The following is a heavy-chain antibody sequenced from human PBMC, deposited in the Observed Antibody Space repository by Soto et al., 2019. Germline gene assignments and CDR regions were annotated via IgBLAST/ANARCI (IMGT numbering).Heavy chain of an antibody. Sequence: GGSLRLSCAASGFTFSSYAMSWVRQAPGKGLEWVSGISGSGGSTYYADSVKGRFTISRDNSKNTLYLQMNSLRAEDTAVYYCAKDNSDGSGWYDYWGQGTLVTVSS. D-gene: IGHD6-19*01. CDR3: AKDNSDGSGWYDY. V-gene: IGHV3-23*01. CDR1: GFTFSSYA. CDR2: ISGSGGST. J-gene: IGHJ4*02.